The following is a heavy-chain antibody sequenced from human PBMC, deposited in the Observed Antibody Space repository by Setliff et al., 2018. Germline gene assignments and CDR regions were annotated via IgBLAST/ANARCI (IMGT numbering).Heavy chain of an antibody. CDR3: ARVSSGIQDTYYYYFGLDV. CDR1: GYSISSGYY. CDR2: LSSSGSTI. D-gene: IGHD5-18*01. Sequence: LSLTCAVSGYSISSGYYWGWIRQPPGKGLEWVSYLSSSGSTIYYADSVKGRFTLSRDNAKNSLYLQMNRLIAEDTAVYYCARVSSGIQDTYYYYFGLDVWGQGTPVTVSS. J-gene: IGHJ6*02. V-gene: IGHV3-11*04.